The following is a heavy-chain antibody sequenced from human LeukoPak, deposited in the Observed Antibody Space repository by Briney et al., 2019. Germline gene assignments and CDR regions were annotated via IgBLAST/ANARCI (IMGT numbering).Heavy chain of an antibody. Sequence: GGSLRLSCAASGFTFSSYAMSWVRQAPGKGLEWVSAISGRGGSTYYADSVQGRFTISRDNSKNTLYLQMNSLRAEDTAVYYCAKDPYSGSYYDYWGQGTLVTVSS. CDR1: GFTFSSYA. V-gene: IGHV3-23*01. J-gene: IGHJ4*02. D-gene: IGHD1-26*01. CDR2: ISGRGGST. CDR3: AKDPYSGSYYDY.